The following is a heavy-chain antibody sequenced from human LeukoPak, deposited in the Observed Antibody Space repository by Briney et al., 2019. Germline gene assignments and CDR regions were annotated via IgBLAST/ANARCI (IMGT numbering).Heavy chain of an antibody. CDR3: RYGDYSSFDY. Sequence: SETLSLTCAVYGGSFSGYYWSWIRQPPGKGLEWIGEINHSGSTNYNPSLKSRVTISVDTSKNQFSLKLGSVTAADTAVYYCRYGDYSSFDYWGQGTLVTVSS. CDR1: GGSFSGYY. V-gene: IGHV4-34*01. J-gene: IGHJ4*02. D-gene: IGHD4-17*01. CDR2: INHSGST.